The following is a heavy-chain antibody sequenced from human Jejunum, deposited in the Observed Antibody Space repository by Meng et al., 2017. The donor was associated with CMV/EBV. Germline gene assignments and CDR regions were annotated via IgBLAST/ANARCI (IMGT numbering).Heavy chain of an antibody. D-gene: IGHD6-19*01. CDR3: ARHEVVGTAIFDY. CDR1: GGSISNYY. CDR2: IYSSGTT. V-gene: IGHV4-4*07. J-gene: IGHJ4*02. Sequence: QVQLQESGPGLVKPSETLSLTCTVSGGSISNYYWSWIRQPAGKGLEYIGRIYSSGTTKYNPSLNSRVTMSVDTSKNQFSLKVRSVTAADTAVYLCARHEVVGTAIFDYWGQGTLVTVFS.